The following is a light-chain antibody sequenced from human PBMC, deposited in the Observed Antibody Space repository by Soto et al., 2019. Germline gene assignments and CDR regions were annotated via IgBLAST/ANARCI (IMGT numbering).Light chain of an antibody. Sequence: IVLTQSPGTLSLSPGERATLSCRASQTVSSSFLAWYQQTPGQAPRLXIYAASRRATGIPDRFSGIESGTDFTLTIRRLETEDFAFYYGQQRSNWPALTFGGGTKVDIK. J-gene: IGKJ4*01. CDR3: QQRSNWPALT. CDR1: QTVSSSF. V-gene: IGKV3D-20*02. CDR2: AAS.